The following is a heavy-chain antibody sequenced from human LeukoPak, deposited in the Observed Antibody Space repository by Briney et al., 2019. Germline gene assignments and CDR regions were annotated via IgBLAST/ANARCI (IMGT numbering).Heavy chain of an antibody. CDR3: ARDPDPDIVAGGNIYYYSGMDV. D-gene: IGHD2-15*01. CDR2: ISAYNGNT. Sequence: ASVKVSCKASGYTFTSYGISWVRQAPGQGLEWMGWISAYNGNTNYAQKLQGRVTMTTDTSTSTAYMELRSLRSDDTAVYYCARDPDPDIVAGGNIYYYSGMDVWGQGTTVTVPS. CDR1: GYTFTSYG. V-gene: IGHV1-18*01. J-gene: IGHJ6*02.